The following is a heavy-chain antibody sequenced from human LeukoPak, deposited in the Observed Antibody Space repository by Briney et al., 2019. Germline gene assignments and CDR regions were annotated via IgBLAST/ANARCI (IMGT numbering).Heavy chain of an antibody. Sequence: SETLSLTCTVTGGSISSYYWSWIRQPPGKGLEWIAYIFYTGSTNYNPSLKSRVTMSVDTSKNQFSLKLSSVTAADTAVYYCARDQSSGWFDPWGQGTLVTVSS. CDR3: ARDQSSGWFDP. CDR1: GGSISSYY. J-gene: IGHJ5*02. CDR2: IFYTGST. V-gene: IGHV4-59*01. D-gene: IGHD6-19*01.